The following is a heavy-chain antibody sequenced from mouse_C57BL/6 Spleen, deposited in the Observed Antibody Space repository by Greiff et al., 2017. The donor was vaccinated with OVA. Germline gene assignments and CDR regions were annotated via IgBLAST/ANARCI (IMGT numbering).Heavy chain of an antibody. CDR3: AREHYYGSSYAMDY. CDR1: GYTFTDYY. V-gene: IGHV1-26*01. Sequence: EVQLQQSGPELVKPGASVKISCKASGYTFTDYYMNWVKQSHGKSLEWIGDINPNNGGTSYNQKFKGKATLTVDKSSSTAYMELRSLTSEDSAVYYCAREHYYGSSYAMDYWGQGTSVTVSS. D-gene: IGHD1-1*01. J-gene: IGHJ4*01. CDR2: INPNNGGT.